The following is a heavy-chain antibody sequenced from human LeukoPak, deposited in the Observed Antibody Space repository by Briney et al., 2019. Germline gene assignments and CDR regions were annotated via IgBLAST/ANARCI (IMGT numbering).Heavy chain of an antibody. CDR3: ARVQVAVQSVFDYFDY. CDR1: GFTFNNFW. D-gene: IGHD2-2*01. Sequence: GGSLRLSCAASGFTFNNFWMSWVRQAPGKGLEWVANINQDGSEKYYVDSVKGRFTVSRDNAKDSLYLQMNSLRAEDTAVYFCARVQVAVQSVFDYFDYWGQGTLVTVSS. V-gene: IGHV3-7*01. CDR2: INQDGSEK. J-gene: IGHJ4*02.